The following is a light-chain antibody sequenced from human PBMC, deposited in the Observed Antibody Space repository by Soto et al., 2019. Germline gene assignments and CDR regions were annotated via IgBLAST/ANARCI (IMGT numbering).Light chain of an antibody. V-gene: IGKV3-20*01. CDR2: GAS. CDR3: QLYGNSPWT. Sequence: EIVLTQSPGTLSLSPGERATLSCRASQSVSSSYLAWYQQKPGQAPRLLIYGASIRATDIPDRFSGSGSGTDFTLTISRLEPEEFAVYYCQLYGNSPWTFGQGTKVEIK. J-gene: IGKJ1*01. CDR1: QSVSSSY.